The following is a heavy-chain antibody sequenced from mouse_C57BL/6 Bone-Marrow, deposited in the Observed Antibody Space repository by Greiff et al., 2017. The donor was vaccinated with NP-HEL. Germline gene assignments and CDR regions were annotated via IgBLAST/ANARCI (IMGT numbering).Heavy chain of an antibody. CDR1: GYSITNGNHW. CDR2: ISSSGST. J-gene: IGHJ4*01. CDR3: ERGDY. V-gene: IGHV3-4*01. Sequence: EVKLMESGPALVKPSQSVSLTCTVSGYSITNGNHWWNWLRQVSGSKLVWIGYISSSGSTDSNPSLKSRISTTRDTSKNQLFLQLNSVTTEDIGTYYCERGDYWGQGTSVTVSS.